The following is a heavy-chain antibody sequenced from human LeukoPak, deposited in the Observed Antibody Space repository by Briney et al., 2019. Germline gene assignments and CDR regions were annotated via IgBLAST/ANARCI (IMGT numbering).Heavy chain of an antibody. CDR1: GFTFSSYA. D-gene: IGHD5-24*01. Sequence: GGSLRLSCAASGFTFSSYAMSWVRQAPGKGLEWVSGISGSGGSTYYADSVKGRFTFSRDNSKNTLYLQMNSLRAEDTAVYYCAKARRRVEMATIGDYYYYMDVWGKGTTVTVSS. CDR2: ISGSGGST. J-gene: IGHJ6*03. V-gene: IGHV3-23*01. CDR3: AKARRRVEMATIGDYYYYMDV.